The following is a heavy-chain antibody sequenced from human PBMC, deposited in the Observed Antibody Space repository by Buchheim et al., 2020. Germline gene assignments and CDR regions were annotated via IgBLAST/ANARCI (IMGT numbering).Heavy chain of an antibody. CDR1: GDSISTSSYY. V-gene: IGHV4-39*07. Sequence: QLQLQETGPGLVKPSETLSLTCTVSGDSISTSSYYWGWIRQPPGKGLEWIGTIYYIGTTSYNPSLKIRVTISVDTSKNQFSLNLGSVTAADTAVYYCTREIHGSSDYWGQGTL. D-gene: IGHD3-10*01. CDR3: TREIHGSSDY. J-gene: IGHJ4*02. CDR2: IYYIGTT.